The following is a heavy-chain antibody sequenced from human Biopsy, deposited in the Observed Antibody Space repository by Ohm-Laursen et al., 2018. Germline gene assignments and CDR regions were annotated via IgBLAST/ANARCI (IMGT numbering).Heavy chain of an antibody. J-gene: IGHJ4*02. CDR3: ARGMRSSGWPYFDS. D-gene: IGHD6-19*01. V-gene: IGHV4-61*01. CDR2: IYYSGST. CDR1: GDSVSSGSFY. Sequence: SETLSLTCTVSGDSVSSGSFYWTWIRQPPGKGLEWIGYIYYSGSTNYNPSLESRVTMSVDMPKNQFSLKLSSVTAADTTIYYCARGMRSSGWPYFDSWGQGTLVTVSS.